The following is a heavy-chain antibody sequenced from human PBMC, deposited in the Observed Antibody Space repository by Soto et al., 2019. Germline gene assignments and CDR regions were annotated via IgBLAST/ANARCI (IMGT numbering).Heavy chain of an antibody. CDR3: ASEVGGFHYDILTGYYPNWLDP. Sequence: SVKVSCKASGGTFSSYTISWVRQAPGQGLEWMRRIIPILGIANYAQKFQGRVTITADKSTSTAYMELSSLRSEDTAVYYCASEVGGFHYDILTGYYPNWLDPWGKGTLVTVSS. J-gene: IGHJ5*02. CDR1: GGTFSSYT. V-gene: IGHV1-69*02. D-gene: IGHD3-9*01. CDR2: IIPILGIA.